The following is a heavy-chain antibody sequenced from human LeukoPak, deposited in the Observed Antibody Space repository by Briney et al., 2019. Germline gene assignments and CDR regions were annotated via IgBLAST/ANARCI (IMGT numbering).Heavy chain of an antibody. CDR3: ARGRTYDFWSGYHYFDY. CDR1: GGSFSGYY. Sequence: SETLSLTCAVYGGSFSGYYWSWIRQPPGKGLEWIGEINHSGSTNYNPSLKSRVTISVDTSKNQFSLKLSSVTAADTAVYYCARGRTYDFWSGYHYFDYWGQGTLVTVSS. J-gene: IGHJ4*02. CDR2: INHSGST. D-gene: IGHD3-3*01. V-gene: IGHV4-34*01.